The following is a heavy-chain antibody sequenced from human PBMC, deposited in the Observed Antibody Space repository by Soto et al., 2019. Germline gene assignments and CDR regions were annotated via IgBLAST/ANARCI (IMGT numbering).Heavy chain of an antibody. J-gene: IGHJ1*01. CDR1: GFTFGSYW. V-gene: IGHV3-74*01. CDR3: ARLPNKSPQN. Sequence: EVQLVESGEGLVQPGGSLRLSCVPSGFTFGSYWMHWVRQAPGKGLVWVSSISNDGSSIYADPVKGRFTISRDNAKNTLYLQMNSLRAEDTAVYYCARLPNKSPQNWGQGTLVIVSP. CDR2: ISNDGSS.